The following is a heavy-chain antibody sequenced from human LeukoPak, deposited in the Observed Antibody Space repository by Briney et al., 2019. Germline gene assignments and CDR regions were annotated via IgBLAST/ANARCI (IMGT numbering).Heavy chain of an antibody. Sequence: PSETLSLTCAVYGGSFSGYYWSWIRQPAGKGLEWIGRIYTSGSTNYNPSLKSRVTMSVDTSKNQFSLKLSSVTAADTAVYYCARGEYCSSTSCYFSGWGQGTLVTVSS. CDR2: IYTSGST. J-gene: IGHJ4*02. CDR3: ARGEYCSSTSCYFSG. V-gene: IGHV4-59*10. CDR1: GGSFSGYY. D-gene: IGHD2-2*01.